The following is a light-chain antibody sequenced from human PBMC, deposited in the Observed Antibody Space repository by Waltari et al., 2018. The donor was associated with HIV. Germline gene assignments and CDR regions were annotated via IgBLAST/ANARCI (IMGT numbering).Light chain of an antibody. V-gene: IGLV1-40*01. CDR2: GNS. CDR1: SYNIGAGYD. CDR3: QSYDSSLSDSRV. J-gene: IGLJ3*02. Sequence: QSVLTPPPSVSGAPGQRATISCTGSSYNIGAGYDVHWYQQLPGTAPKLLIYGNSNRPSGVPDRFSGSKSGTSASLAITGLQAEDEADYYCQSYDSSLSDSRVFGGGTKLTVL.